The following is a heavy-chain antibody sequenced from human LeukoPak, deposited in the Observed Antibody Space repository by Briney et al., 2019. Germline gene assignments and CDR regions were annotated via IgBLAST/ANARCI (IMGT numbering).Heavy chain of an antibody. V-gene: IGHV3-23*01. D-gene: IGHD2-15*01. CDR1: GFTFSSYA. J-gene: IGHJ4*02. CDR2: ISGSRNNT. Sequence: GGSLRLSCAASGFTFSSYAMAWVRQAPGKGLEWVSAISGSRNNTYYADSVKGRFTISRDNSKNTLYLQMNSLRAEDTAVYYCAKWGCSGGNCYPFDYWGQGTLVTVSS. CDR3: AKWGCSGGNCYPFDY.